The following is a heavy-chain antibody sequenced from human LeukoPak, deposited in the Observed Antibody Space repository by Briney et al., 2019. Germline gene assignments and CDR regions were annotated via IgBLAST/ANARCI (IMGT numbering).Heavy chain of an antibody. V-gene: IGHV4-34*01. J-gene: IGHJ3*02. CDR1: GGSFSGYY. D-gene: IGHD3-10*01. CDR2: INHSGST. Sequence: PSETLSLTCAVYGGSFSGYYWSWIRQPPGKGLEWVGEINHSGSTKYNPSLKSRVTISVDTSNNQSSLKLSSVTAADTAVYYCADGDGAFDIWGQGTMVTVSS. CDR3: ADGDGAFDI.